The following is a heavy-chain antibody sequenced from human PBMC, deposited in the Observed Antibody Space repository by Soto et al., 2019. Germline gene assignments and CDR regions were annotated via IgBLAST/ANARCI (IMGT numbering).Heavy chain of an antibody. V-gene: IGHV4-30-2*01. Sequence: SETLSLTCAVSGGSISRGGYSWSWIRQPPGKGLEWIGYIYHSGSTYYNPSLKSRVTISVDRSKNQFSLKLSSVTAADTAVYYCAAGGGLPRYYWGQGTLVTVSS. J-gene: IGHJ4*02. CDR2: IYHSGST. CDR1: GGSISRGGYS. D-gene: IGHD5-12*01. CDR3: AAGGGLPRYY.